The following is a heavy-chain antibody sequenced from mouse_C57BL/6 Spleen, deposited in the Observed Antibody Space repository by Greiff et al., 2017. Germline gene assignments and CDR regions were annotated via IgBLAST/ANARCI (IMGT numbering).Heavy chain of an antibody. D-gene: IGHD1-1*01. V-gene: IGHV1-82*01. Sequence: VKLQESGPELVKPGASVKISCKASGYAFSSSWMNWVKQRPGKGLEWIGRIYPGDGDTNYNGKFKGKATLTADKSSSTAYMQLSSLTSEDSAVYFCARSPYGSCFAYWGQGTLVTVSA. CDR1: GYAFSSSW. CDR2: IYPGDGDT. CDR3: ARSPYGSCFAY. J-gene: IGHJ3*01.